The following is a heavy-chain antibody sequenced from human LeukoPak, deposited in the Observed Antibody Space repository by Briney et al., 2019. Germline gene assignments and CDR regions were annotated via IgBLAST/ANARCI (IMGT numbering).Heavy chain of an antibody. J-gene: IGHJ4*02. CDR3: ARRGYSYGPSKYYFDY. D-gene: IGHD5-18*01. V-gene: IGHV3-11*04. CDR1: GFTFSDYY. CDR2: ISCSGSTI. Sequence: SLRRSCAASGFTFSDYYMSWIRQAPGKGLEWVSYISCSGSTIYYADSVKGRFTISRDNAKNSLYLQMNSLRAEDTAVYYCARRGYSYGPSKYYFDYWGQGTLVTVSS.